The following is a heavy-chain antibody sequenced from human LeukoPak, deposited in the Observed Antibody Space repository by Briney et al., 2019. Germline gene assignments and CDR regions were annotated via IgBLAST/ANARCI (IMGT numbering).Heavy chain of an antibody. V-gene: IGHV3-21*01. J-gene: IGHJ4*02. Sequence: GGSLRLSCAASGFTFSSYSMNWVRQAPGKGLEWVSSTSSSSSYIYYADSVKGRFTISRDNAKNSLYLQMNSLRVEDTAVYYCARDLYSGSYYDFDYWGQGTLVTVSS. CDR2: TSSSSSYI. CDR1: GFTFSSYS. CDR3: ARDLYSGSYYDFDY. D-gene: IGHD1-26*01.